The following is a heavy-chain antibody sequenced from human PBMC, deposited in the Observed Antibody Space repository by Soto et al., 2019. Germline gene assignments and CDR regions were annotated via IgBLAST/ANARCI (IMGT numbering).Heavy chain of an antibody. CDR3: AREGGNSGYYYVY. V-gene: IGHV4-30-2*01. CDR2: IYHSGST. CDR1: GGSISSGGYS. Sequence: QLQLQESGSGLVKPSQTLSLNCAVSGGSISSGGYSWSWIRQPPGKGLEWIGYIYHSGSTNYNPSLKSRVTLSVGRPKNQFSLKLSSVTAVHTAVYYYAREGGNSGYYYVYWGQGTLVTVSS. D-gene: IGHD3-22*01. J-gene: IGHJ4*02.